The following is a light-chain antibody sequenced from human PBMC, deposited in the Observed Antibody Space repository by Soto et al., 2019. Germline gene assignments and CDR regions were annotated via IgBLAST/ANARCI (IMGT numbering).Light chain of an antibody. Sequence: QSVLTQPPSASGTPGQRVTISCSGSSSNIGSNTVNWYQQLPGTAPKLLIYSNNQRPSGVPDRFSGSKSGITASLTISGLQTEDEADYYCISYTDRQSYLFGTGTKLTVL. CDR2: SNN. V-gene: IGLV1-44*01. CDR3: ISYTDRQSYL. J-gene: IGLJ1*01. CDR1: SSNIGSNT.